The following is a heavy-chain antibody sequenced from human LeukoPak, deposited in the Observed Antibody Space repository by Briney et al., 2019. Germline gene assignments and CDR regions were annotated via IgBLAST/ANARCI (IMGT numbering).Heavy chain of an antibody. CDR3: ARQGIAVAGPFDP. Sequence: SVKVSCKASGGTFSSYAISWVRQAPGQGLEWMGGIIPIFGTANYAQKFQGRVTITTDESTSTAYMELSSLRSEDTAVYYCARQGIAVAGPFDPWGQGTLVTVSS. CDR2: IIPIFGTA. V-gene: IGHV1-69*05. J-gene: IGHJ5*02. CDR1: GGTFSSYA. D-gene: IGHD6-19*01.